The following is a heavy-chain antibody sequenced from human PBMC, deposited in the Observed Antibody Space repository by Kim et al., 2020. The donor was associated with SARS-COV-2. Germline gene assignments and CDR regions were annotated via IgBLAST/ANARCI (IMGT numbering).Heavy chain of an antibody. V-gene: IGHV3-7*03. CDR2: GSGK. J-gene: IGHJ4*02. CDR3: VRGRGFAH. Sequence: GSGKDYVDSVQGRFPISRENAKNSLYLQVNGLRADDTAVYYCVRGRGFAHWGQGTLVTVSS. D-gene: IGHD3-10*01.